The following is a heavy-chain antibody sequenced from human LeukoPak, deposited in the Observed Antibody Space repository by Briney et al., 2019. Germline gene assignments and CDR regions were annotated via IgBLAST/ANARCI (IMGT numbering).Heavy chain of an antibody. CDR2: ISGSGGST. Sequence: GGSLRLSCAASGFTFSLYAMTWVRQAPGKGLKLVSSISGSGGSTYYADSVKGRFTISRDNSKNTLYLQMNSLRAEDTAVYYCAKDRSDYSNYALGVLDYWGQGTLVTVSS. V-gene: IGHV3-23*01. CDR3: AKDRSDYSNYALGVLDY. D-gene: IGHD4-11*01. CDR1: GFTFSLYA. J-gene: IGHJ4*02.